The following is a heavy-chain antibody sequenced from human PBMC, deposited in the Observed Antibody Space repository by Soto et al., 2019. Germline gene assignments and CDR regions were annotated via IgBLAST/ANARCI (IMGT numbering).Heavy chain of an antibody. CDR2: ISYDGSDK. CDR1: GFTFSSYG. CDR3: AKVTGYCSSSSCRRDYYYYYGMDV. D-gene: IGHD2-2*01. V-gene: IGHV3-30*18. J-gene: IGHJ6*02. Sequence: GGSLRLSCAASGFTFSSYGMHWVRQAPGKGLEWVAVISYDGSDKYYSDSVKGRFSISRDNPKNTLYLQMNSLRPEDTAVYYCAKVTGYCSSSSCRRDYYYYYGMDVWGQGTTVTVSS.